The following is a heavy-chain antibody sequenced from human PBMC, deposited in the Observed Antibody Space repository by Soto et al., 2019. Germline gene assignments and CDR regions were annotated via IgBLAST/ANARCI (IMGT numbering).Heavy chain of an antibody. CDR3: ARDYFDSSDYTANWFDP. V-gene: IGHV4-39*01. D-gene: IGHD3-22*01. CDR1: GDSISNSRFY. CDR2: IYHTGNA. Sequence: SETLSLTCSVSGDSISNSRFYWAWIRQPPGEGLEWIGSIYHTGNAYYNPSLKSRVTIFVDTSKDQFSLKLTSVTAADTALYYCARDYFDSSDYTANWFDPWGQGTLVTVSS. J-gene: IGHJ5*02.